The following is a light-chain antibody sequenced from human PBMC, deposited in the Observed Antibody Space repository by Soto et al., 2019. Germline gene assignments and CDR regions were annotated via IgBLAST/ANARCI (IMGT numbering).Light chain of an antibody. V-gene: IGLV2-14*01. J-gene: IGLJ3*02. CDR1: SSDVGGYNY. CDR2: EVS. Sequence: QSALTQPASVSGSPGQSITISCTGTSSDVGGYNYVSWYQQHPGKAPKLMIYEVSNRPSGVSNRFSGSKSGNTASLTNSGLQAEDEADYYCSSYTSSSTHWVFGGGTKVTVL. CDR3: SSYTSSSTHWV.